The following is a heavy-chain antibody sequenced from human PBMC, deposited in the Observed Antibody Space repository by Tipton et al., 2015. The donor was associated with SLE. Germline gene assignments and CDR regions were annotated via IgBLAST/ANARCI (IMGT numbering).Heavy chain of an antibody. CDR2: IDPSDSYT. Sequence: VQLVQSGAEVKKPGESLRISCKGSGYSFTSYWISWVRQMPGKGLEWMGRIDPSDSYTNYSPSFQGQVTISADKSIDTAYLQWDSLRASDTAMYYCARSRYTYGYGFDYWGQGTLVTVSS. V-gene: IGHV5-10-1*04. CDR3: ARSRYTYGYGFDY. CDR1: GYSFTSYW. D-gene: IGHD5-18*01. J-gene: IGHJ4*01.